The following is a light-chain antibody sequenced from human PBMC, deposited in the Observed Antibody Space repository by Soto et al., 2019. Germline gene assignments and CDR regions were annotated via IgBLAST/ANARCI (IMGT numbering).Light chain of an antibody. V-gene: IGKV3-15*01. J-gene: IGKJ5*01. CDR2: GSS. CDR3: QQHNNWPPIT. CDR1: QSVSNN. Sequence: EIVISQSPGTLSVSPRERAPLSCRASQSVSNNLVWYQQKPGQAPRVLMYGSSIRATGIPARFSGSGSGTEFTLTISSLQSEDFAVYYCQQHNNWPPITFGQGTRLEIK.